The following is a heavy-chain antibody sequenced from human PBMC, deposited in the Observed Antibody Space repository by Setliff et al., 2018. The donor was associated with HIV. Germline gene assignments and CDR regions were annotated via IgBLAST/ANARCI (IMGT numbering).Heavy chain of an antibody. V-gene: IGHV1-69*13. J-gene: IGHJ5*02. CDR3: ATDDVAVVGTCDH. CDR1: GGTFSSYP. Sequence: ASVKVSCKASGGTFSSYPISWVRQAPGQGLEWMGGIIPIFGTTHYAQKFQGGVTVTADESTSTAYMQLSSLRSEDTGVYYCATDDVAVVGTCDHWGQGTLVTVSS. CDR2: IIPIFGTT. D-gene: IGHD6-13*01.